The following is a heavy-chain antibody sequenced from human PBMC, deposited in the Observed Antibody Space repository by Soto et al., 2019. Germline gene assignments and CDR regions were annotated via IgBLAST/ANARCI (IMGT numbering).Heavy chain of an antibody. CDR3: ARGDGSGSYRIIDY. D-gene: IGHD3-10*01. Sequence: GGSLRLSCAASGFTFSSYAMHWVRQAPGKGLEWVAVISYDGSNKYYADSVKGRFTISRDNSKNTLYLQMNSLRAEDTAVYYCARGDGSGSYRIIDYWGQGTLVTVSS. V-gene: IGHV3-30-3*01. J-gene: IGHJ4*02. CDR2: ISYDGSNK. CDR1: GFTFSSYA.